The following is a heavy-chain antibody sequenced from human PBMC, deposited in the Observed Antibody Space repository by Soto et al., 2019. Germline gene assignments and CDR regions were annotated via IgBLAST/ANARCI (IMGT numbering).Heavy chain of an antibody. Sequence: ASVKVSCKASGYTFTSYDINWVRQATGQGLEWMGWMNPNSGNTGYAQKFQGRVTMTRNTSISTAYMELSSLRSEDTAVYYCARVRETYYYGSGSFKYWGQGTLVTVSS. CDR3: ARVRETYYYGSGSFKY. V-gene: IGHV1-8*01. D-gene: IGHD3-10*01. CDR2: MNPNSGNT. J-gene: IGHJ4*02. CDR1: GYTFTSYD.